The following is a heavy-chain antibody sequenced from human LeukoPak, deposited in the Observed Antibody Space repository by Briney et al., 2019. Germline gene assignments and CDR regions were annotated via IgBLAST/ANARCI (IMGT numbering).Heavy chain of an antibody. CDR1: GFTVRINY. Sequence: PGGSLRLSPAASGFTVRINYMNCVRHAPGQGLEWVSVINSGGSTHYAESVQGRFTISRDNTKNTLYLQMNSLRAEDTAVYYCARDLYYYGSGSDNFLYYWGQGPLVTVSS. J-gene: IGHJ4*02. CDR2: INSGGST. CDR3: ARDLYYYGSGSDNFLYY. V-gene: IGHV3-53*01. D-gene: IGHD3-10*01.